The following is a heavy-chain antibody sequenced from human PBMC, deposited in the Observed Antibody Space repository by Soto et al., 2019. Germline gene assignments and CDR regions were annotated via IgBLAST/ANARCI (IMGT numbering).Heavy chain of an antibody. V-gene: IGHV4-59*01. Sequence: SETLSLTCTVSGGSISSYYWSWIRQPPGKGLKWIGYIYYSGSTNYNPSLKSRVTISVDTSKNQFSLKLSSVTAADTAVYYCARDRGYDILTGYPGHYYFDYWGQGTLVTVSS. CDR1: GGSISSYY. CDR2: IYYSGST. D-gene: IGHD3-9*01. CDR3: ARDRGYDILTGYPGHYYFDY. J-gene: IGHJ4*02.